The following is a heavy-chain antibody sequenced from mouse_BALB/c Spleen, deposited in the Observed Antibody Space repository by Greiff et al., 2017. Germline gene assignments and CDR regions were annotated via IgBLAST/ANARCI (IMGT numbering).Heavy chain of an antibody. V-gene: IGHV5-17*02. Sequence: DVMLVESGGGLVQPGGSRKLSCAASGFTFSSFGMHWVRQAPEKGLEWVAYISSGSSTIYYADTVKGRFTISRDNPKNTLFLQMTSLRSEDTAMYYCARGGRYDAMDYWGQGTSVTVSS. J-gene: IGHJ4*01. CDR3: ARGGRYDAMDY. CDR1: GFTFSSFG. CDR2: ISSGSSTI.